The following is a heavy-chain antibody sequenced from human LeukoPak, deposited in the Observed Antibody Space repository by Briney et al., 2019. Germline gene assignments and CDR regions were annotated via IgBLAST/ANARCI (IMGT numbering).Heavy chain of an antibody. CDR3: ARDLYYYGSGSYYDVFDV. Sequence: ASVKVSCKASGYTLTGYYMHWVRQAPGQGLEWMGWISAYKGNTYYAQKLQGRVTMTTDTSTSTAYMELRSLRSDDTAIYYCARDLYYYGSGSYYDVFDVWGQGTMVTVSS. CDR2: ISAYKGNT. CDR1: GYTLTGYY. J-gene: IGHJ3*01. V-gene: IGHV1-18*04. D-gene: IGHD3-10*01.